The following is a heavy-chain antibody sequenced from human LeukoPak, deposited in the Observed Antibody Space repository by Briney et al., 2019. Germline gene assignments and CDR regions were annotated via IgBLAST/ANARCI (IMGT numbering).Heavy chain of an antibody. CDR2: IVGVGGNT. J-gene: IGHJ5*02. CDR3: AKGMRTGFDP. CDR1: GFNFRAYW. V-gene: IGHV3-23*01. D-gene: IGHD2-2*01. Sequence: GGSLRLSCTTSGFNFRAYWMAWVRQAPGKGLEWVSAIVGVGGNTYYADSVKGRFTISRDNSKNTLYLQMNSLRAEDTAVYYCAKGMRTGFDPWGQGTLVTVSS.